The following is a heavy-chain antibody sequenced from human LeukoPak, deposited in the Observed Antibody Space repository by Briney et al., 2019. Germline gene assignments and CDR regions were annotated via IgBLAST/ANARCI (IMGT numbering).Heavy chain of an antibody. CDR3: ARGDSSGHPAFDY. CDR2: IYYSGST. Sequence: SQTLSLTCTVSGGSISSGDYYWSWIRQPPGKGLEWIGYIYYSGSTYYNPSLKSRVTISVDTSKNQFSLKLTSVTAADTAVYYCARGDSSGHPAFDYWGQGTLVTVSS. CDR1: GGSISSGDYY. J-gene: IGHJ4*02. D-gene: IGHD3-22*01. V-gene: IGHV4-30-4*08.